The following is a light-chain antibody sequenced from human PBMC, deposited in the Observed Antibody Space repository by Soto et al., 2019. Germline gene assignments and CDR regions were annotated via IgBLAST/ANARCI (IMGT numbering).Light chain of an antibody. V-gene: IGKV3-11*01. Sequence: DIVLTQSPGTLSLSQGERATLSCRASQSVSKWYVAWYQVKPGKAPRLLIYDASNRATGIPARFSGSGSGTDFTLTISSLEPGDFAVYYCQQRSNWLWTFGQGTKVDI. CDR1: QSVSKWY. J-gene: IGKJ1*01. CDR3: QQRSNWLWT. CDR2: DAS.